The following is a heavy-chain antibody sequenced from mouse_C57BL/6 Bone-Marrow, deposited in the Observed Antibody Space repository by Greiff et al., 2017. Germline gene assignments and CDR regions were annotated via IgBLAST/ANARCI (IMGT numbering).Heavy chain of an antibody. CDR1: GYTFTSYW. D-gene: IGHD2-3*01. CDR2: IHPNSGST. CDR3: ARLRWLLFYYAMYY. J-gene: IGHJ4*01. Sequence: QVQLQQPGAELVKPGASVKLSCKASGYTFTSYWMHWVKQRPGQGLEWIGMIHPNSGSTNYNEKFKSKATLTIDKSSSTAYMQLSSLTSEDSAVYYCARLRWLLFYYAMYYWGQGTSVTVSS. V-gene: IGHV1-64*01.